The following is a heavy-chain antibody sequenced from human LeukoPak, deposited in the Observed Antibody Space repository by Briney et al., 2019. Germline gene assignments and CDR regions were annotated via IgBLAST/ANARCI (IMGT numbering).Heavy chain of an antibody. CDR1: GGSFSGHY. D-gene: IGHD1-26*01. CDR3: ARGRGNYYYYYGMDV. CDR2: INHSGST. V-gene: IGHV4-34*01. J-gene: IGHJ6*02. Sequence: SETLSLTCAVYGGSFSGHYWSWIRQPPGKGLEWIGEINHSGSTNYNPSLKSRVTISVDTSKNQFSLKLSSVTAADTAVYYCARGRGNYYYYYGMDVWGQGTTVTVSS.